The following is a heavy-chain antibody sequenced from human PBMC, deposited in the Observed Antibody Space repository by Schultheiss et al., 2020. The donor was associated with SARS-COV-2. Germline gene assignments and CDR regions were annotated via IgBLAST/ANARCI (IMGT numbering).Heavy chain of an antibody. CDR2: IYTSGST. D-gene: IGHD3-22*01. CDR3: ARVLDSSGYGYDY. CDR1: GGSFSGYY. Sequence: SQTLSLTCAVYGGSFSGYYWSWIRQPAGKGLEWIGRIYTSGSTYYNPSLKSRVTISVDTSKNQFSLKLSSVTAADTAVYYCARVLDSSGYGYDYWGQGTLVTVSS. J-gene: IGHJ4*02. V-gene: IGHV4-59*10.